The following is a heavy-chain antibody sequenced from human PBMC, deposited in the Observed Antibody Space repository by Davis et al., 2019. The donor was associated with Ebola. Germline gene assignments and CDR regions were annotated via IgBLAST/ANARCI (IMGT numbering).Heavy chain of an antibody. Sequence: ASVKVSCKASGYTFTGYYMHWVRQAPGQGLEWMGRINPNSGGTNYAQKFQGRVTMTRDTSISTAYMELSRLRSDDTAVYFCARTSIVGTTTTASDIWCQGTKVTVSS. CDR2: INPNSGGT. CDR1: GYTFTGYY. V-gene: IGHV1-2*06. CDR3: ARTSIVGTTTTASDI. J-gene: IGHJ3*02. D-gene: IGHD1-26*01.